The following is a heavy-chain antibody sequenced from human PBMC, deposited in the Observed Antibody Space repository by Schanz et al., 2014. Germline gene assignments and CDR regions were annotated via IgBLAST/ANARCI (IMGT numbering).Heavy chain of an antibody. CDR2: ITYNGGTI. CDR1: GFTFSSYS. CDR3: ARDRRNADLDY. V-gene: IGHV3-48*01. Sequence: EVQLVESGGGLVKPGGSLRLSCAASGFTFSSYSMNWVRQAPGKGLEWISYITYNGGTIYYADSVKGRFTISRDNAKNSLYLEMNSLRAEDTALYYCARDRRNADLDYWGQGTLVTVSS. J-gene: IGHJ4*02. D-gene: IGHD1-1*01.